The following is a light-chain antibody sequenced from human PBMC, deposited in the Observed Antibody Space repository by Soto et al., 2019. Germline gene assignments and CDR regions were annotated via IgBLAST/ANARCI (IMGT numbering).Light chain of an antibody. Sequence: EIVLSESPATLSVTPGERATLSCRASQSVRSNLAWYQQKPGQAPRLLIYGASTRATGIPAMFSGSGSGTEFTLSFGSLQSEDFAVYYCQQYHNWPITFGQGTRLEIK. CDR1: QSVRSN. J-gene: IGKJ5*01. CDR3: QQYHNWPIT. CDR2: GAS. V-gene: IGKV3-15*01.